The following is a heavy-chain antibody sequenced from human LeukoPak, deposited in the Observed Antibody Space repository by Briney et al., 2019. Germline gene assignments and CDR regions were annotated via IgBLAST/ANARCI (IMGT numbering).Heavy chain of an antibody. D-gene: IGHD1-26*01. CDR3: ARDGGSYVGDYFDY. Sequence: GGSLRLSCAASGFTFSSYEMNWVRQAPGKGLEWVSSISSSSTYIYFADSVKGRFTISRDNAKNSLYLQMNSLRAEDTAVYYCARDGGSYVGDYFDYWGQGTLVTVSS. CDR2: ISSSSTYI. J-gene: IGHJ4*02. CDR1: GFTFSSYE. V-gene: IGHV3-21*01.